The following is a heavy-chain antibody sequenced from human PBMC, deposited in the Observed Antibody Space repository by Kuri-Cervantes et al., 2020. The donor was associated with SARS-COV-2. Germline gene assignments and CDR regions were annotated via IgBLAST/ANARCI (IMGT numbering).Heavy chain of an antibody. CDR3: AKDLVGYCSSTSCYTDDAFDI. CDR2: ISYAGNDL. D-gene: IGHD2-2*02. V-gene: IGHV3-30*04. J-gene: IGHJ3*02. CDR1: GFTFSNYA. Sequence: GESLKISCAASGFTFSNYAMHRVRQAPGKGLEWVAIISYAGNDLYADSVKGRFTISRDNPKNTLYLQMNSLRAEDTAVYYCAKDLVGYCSSTSCYTDDAFDIWGQGTMVTVSS.